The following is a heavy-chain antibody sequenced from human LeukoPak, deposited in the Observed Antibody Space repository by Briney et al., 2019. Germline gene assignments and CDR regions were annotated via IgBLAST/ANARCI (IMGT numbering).Heavy chain of an antibody. Sequence: GGSLRLSCAASGFTFSNYWMTWVRQAPGKGLEWVANINRDGSERYYVDSVKGRFTISRDDAKSSLYLQMNSLRAEDTAVYYCARFGYSYGLNDAFDIWGQGTMVTVSS. J-gene: IGHJ3*02. V-gene: IGHV3-7*01. CDR3: ARFGYSYGLNDAFDI. CDR2: INRDGSER. CDR1: GFTFSNYW. D-gene: IGHD5-18*01.